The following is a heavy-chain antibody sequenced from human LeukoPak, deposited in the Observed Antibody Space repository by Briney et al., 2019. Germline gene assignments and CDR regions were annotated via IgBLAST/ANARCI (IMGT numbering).Heavy chain of an antibody. Sequence: GGSLRLSCAASGFTFSSYAMSWVRQAPGKGLEWVSSINSDSSLMFYAESVKGRFTISRDNARNSLYLQMNSLRAEDTAVYYCIRDLFDDYSLDYWGQGALVTVSS. D-gene: IGHD3-16*01. CDR2: INSDSSLM. J-gene: IGHJ4*02. CDR1: GFTFSSYA. CDR3: IRDLFDDYSLDY. V-gene: IGHV3-21*01.